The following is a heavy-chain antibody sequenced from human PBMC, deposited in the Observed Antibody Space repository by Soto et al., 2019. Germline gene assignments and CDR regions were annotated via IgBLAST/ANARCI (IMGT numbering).Heavy chain of an antibody. CDR1: GFTFSSYA. Sequence: QVQLVESGGGVVQPGRSLRLSCAASGFTFSSYAMHWVRQAPGKGLEWVAVISYDGSNKYYADSVKGRFTISRDNSKNTLYLQMNSLRAEDTAVYYCASVPSSSGRAHFDYLGQGTLVTVSS. CDR2: ISYDGSNK. CDR3: ASVPSSSGRAHFDY. V-gene: IGHV3-30-3*01. J-gene: IGHJ4*02. D-gene: IGHD2-15*01.